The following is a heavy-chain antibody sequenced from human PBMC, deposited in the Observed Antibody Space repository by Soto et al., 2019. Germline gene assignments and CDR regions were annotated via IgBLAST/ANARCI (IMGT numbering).Heavy chain of an antibody. J-gene: IGHJ4*02. Sequence: EVQLVESGGGLVQPGRSLRLSCAASGFTFDDYAMHWVRQAPGKGLEWVSGISWNSGSIGYADSVKGRFTISRDNAKNSLYLQMNSLRAEDTALYYCAKDISSGWYWGYSFDYWGQGTLVTVSS. CDR1: GFTFDDYA. CDR2: ISWNSGSI. CDR3: AKDISSGWYWGYSFDY. D-gene: IGHD6-19*01. V-gene: IGHV3-9*01.